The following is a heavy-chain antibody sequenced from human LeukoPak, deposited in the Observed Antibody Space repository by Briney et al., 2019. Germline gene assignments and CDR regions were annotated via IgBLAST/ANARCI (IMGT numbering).Heavy chain of an antibody. V-gene: IGHV1-18*01. CDR2: ISAYNGNT. CDR3: VRDEYSSSWYSYCYYGMDV. CDR1: GYTFTSYG. Sequence: ASVKVSCKASGYTFTSYGISWVRQAPGQGLEWMGWISAYNGNTNYAQKLQGRVTMTTDTSTSTAYMELRSLRSDDTAVYYCVRDEYSSSWYSYCYYGMDVWGQGTTVTASS. D-gene: IGHD6-13*01. J-gene: IGHJ6*02.